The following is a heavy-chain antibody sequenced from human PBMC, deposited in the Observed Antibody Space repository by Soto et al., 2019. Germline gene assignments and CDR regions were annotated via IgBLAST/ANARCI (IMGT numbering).Heavy chain of an antibody. CDR3: ARDARNADYDY. CDR1: GFTFSIHA. J-gene: IGHJ4*02. CDR2: IHGTRSII. Sequence: EVQLVESGGGLVQPGGSLRLSCEVSGFTFSIHAMNWVHQAPGKRLEWVAYIHGTRSIIYYADSVKGRSTISRDNANNSLFLQMNSLRDEDTAVYYCARDARNADYDYWGQGTRVTVTS. V-gene: IGHV3-48*02. D-gene: IGHD1-1*01.